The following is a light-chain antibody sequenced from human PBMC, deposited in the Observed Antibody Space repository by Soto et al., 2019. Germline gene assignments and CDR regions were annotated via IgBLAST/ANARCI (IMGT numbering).Light chain of an antibody. CDR3: SSYTTRSTQV. V-gene: IGLV2-14*01. Sequence: QSVQTQPPSVSWSPGQSITISCTGTSSDVGGYYYVSWYQQHPGKAPKLMIFEVTNRPSGVSNRFSGSQSDNTASLTISGLQAEDEADYYCSSYTTRSTQVFGTGTKVTVL. J-gene: IGLJ1*01. CDR2: EVT. CDR1: SSDVGGYYY.